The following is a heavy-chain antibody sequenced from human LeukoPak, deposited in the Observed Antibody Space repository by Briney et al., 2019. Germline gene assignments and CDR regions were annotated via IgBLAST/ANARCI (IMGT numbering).Heavy chain of an antibody. CDR2: IYWNDDN. Sequence: ESGPTLVKPTQTLTLTCTFSGFSLSTSGVGVGWIRQSPGKALEWLALIYWNDDNRYSPSLKSRLTITKDTSKNQVVLTMTNMDPVDTATYYCAHYGHYRFMYYFDYWGQGTLVTVSS. CDR1: GFSLSTSGVG. J-gene: IGHJ4*02. V-gene: IGHV2-5*01. D-gene: IGHD4-17*01. CDR3: AHYGHYRFMYYFDY.